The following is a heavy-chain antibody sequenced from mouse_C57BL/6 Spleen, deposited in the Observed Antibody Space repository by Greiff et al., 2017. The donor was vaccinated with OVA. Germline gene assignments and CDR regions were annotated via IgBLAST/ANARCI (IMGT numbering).Heavy chain of an antibody. CDR2: IDPEDGDT. CDR1: GFNIKDYY. J-gene: IGHJ2*01. V-gene: IGHV14-1*01. D-gene: IGHD1-1*01. CDR3: TSYYYGSSLFDY. Sequence: EVKLVESGAELVRPGASVKLSCTASGFNIKDYYMHWVKQRPEQGLEWIGRIDPEDGDTEYAPKFQGKATMTADTSSNTAYLQLSSLTSEDTAVYYCTSYYYGSSLFDYWGQGTTLTVSS.